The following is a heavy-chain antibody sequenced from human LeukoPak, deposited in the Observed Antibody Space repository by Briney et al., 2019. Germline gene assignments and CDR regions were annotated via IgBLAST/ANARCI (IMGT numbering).Heavy chain of an antibody. CDR2: MNPNSGNT. V-gene: IGHV1-8*01. Sequence: ASVKLSCKASGYTFTSYDINWVRQATGQGLEWMGWMNPNSGNTGYAQKFQGRVTVTRNTSISTAYMELSSLRSEDTAVYYCARVRSGGSCYSVPCPFDPWGQGTLVTVSS. CDR3: ARVRSGGSCYSVPCPFDP. J-gene: IGHJ5*02. D-gene: IGHD2-15*01. CDR1: GYTFTSYD.